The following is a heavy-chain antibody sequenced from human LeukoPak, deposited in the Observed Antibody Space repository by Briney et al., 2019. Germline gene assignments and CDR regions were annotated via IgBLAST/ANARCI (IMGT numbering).Heavy chain of an antibody. J-gene: IGHJ6*02. D-gene: IGHD5-12*01. CDR2: IYYSGST. CDR1: GGSISSGGYY. Sequence: SETLSLTCTVSGGSISSGGYYWSWIRQHPGKGLEWIGYIYYSGSTYYNPSLKSRVTISVDTSKNQFSLKLSSVTAADTAVYYCARVYGGYVSDYYYGMGVWGQGTTVTVSS. V-gene: IGHV4-31*03. CDR3: ARVYGGYVSDYYYGMGV.